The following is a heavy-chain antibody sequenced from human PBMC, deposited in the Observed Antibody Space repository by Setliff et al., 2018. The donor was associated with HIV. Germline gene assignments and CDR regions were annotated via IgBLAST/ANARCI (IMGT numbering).Heavy chain of an antibody. V-gene: IGHV1-2*02. Sequence: GASVKVSCKASGYTFTGYYMHWVRQAPGQGLEWMGWINPNSGGTNYAQKFQGRVTITRDTSASTAYMELSSLRSEDTAVYYCARDRNYYDRGGYFDLWGRGTLVTVSS. CDR2: INPNSGGT. D-gene: IGHD3-22*01. CDR3: ARDRNYYDRGGYFDL. CDR1: GYTFTGYY. J-gene: IGHJ2*01.